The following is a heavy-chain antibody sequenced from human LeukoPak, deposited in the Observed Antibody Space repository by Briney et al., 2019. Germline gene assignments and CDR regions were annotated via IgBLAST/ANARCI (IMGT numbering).Heavy chain of an antibody. CDR1: GGSISSSSYY. CDR3: ARGGILVAFDI. Sequence: SETLSLTCTVSGGSISSSSYYWGWIRQPPGKGLEWIGSIYYSGSTYYNPSLKSRVTISVDTSKNQFSLKLSSVTAADTAVYYCARGGILVAFDIWGQGTMVTVSS. V-gene: IGHV4-39*07. D-gene: IGHD3-16*01. J-gene: IGHJ3*02. CDR2: IYYSGST.